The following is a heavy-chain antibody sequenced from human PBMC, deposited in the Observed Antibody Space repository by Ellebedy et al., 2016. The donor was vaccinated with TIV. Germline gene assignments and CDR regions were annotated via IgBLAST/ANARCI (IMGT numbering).Heavy chain of an antibody. CDR3: AKDWKSSGSYFHFDY. CDR1: GFTFSSYA. D-gene: IGHD1-26*01. Sequence: GGSLRLSXAASGFTFSSYAMSWVRQAPGKGLEWVSAISGSGGSTYYADSVKGRFTISRDNSKNTLYLQMNSLRAEDTAVYYCAKDWKSSGSYFHFDYWGQGTLVTVSS. CDR2: ISGSGGST. V-gene: IGHV3-23*01. J-gene: IGHJ4*02.